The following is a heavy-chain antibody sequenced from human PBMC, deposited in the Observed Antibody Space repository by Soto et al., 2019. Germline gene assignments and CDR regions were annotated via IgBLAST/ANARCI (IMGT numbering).Heavy chain of an antibody. D-gene: IGHD6-19*01. CDR2: IYYSGST. CDR3: ARHYSSGSRNWFDP. V-gene: IGHV4-39*01. J-gene: IGHJ5*02. Sequence: QLQLQESGPGLVKPSETLSLTCSVPGGSINSSSYFWGWLRQPPGKGLEWIGSIYYSGSTYYNPSLRSRVTISVDTSKNQFSLKLSSVTAADTAVFYCARHYSSGSRNWFDPWGQGTLVTVSS. CDR1: GGSINSSSYF.